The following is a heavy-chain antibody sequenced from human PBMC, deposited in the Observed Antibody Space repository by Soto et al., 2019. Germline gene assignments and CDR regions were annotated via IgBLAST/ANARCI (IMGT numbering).Heavy chain of an antibody. Sequence: GGSLRLSCAASGFTFSNAWMSWVRQAPGKGLEWVGRIKSKTDGGTTDYAAPVKGRFTISRDDSKNTLYPQMNSLKTEDTAVYYCTTVSLVVAATGPAYWGQGTLVNRLL. CDR3: TTVSLVVAATGPAY. V-gene: IGHV3-15*01. D-gene: IGHD2-15*01. CDR2: IKSKTDGGTT. J-gene: IGHJ4*02. CDR1: GFTFSNAW.